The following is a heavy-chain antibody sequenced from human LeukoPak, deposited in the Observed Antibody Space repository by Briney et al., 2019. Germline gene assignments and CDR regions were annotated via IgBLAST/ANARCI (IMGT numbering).Heavy chain of an antibody. CDR2: INAGNGNT. CDR3: ARDGTYYDFWSGYSPYYFDY. CDR1: GYTFTSYA. Sequence: ASVKVSCKASGYTFTSYAMHWVRQAPGQRLEWMGWINAGNGNTKYSQKFQGRVTITRDTSTSTAYMELSSLRSEDTAVYYCARDGTYYDFWSGYSPYYFDYWGQGTLVTVSS. J-gene: IGHJ4*02. D-gene: IGHD3-3*01. V-gene: IGHV1-3*01.